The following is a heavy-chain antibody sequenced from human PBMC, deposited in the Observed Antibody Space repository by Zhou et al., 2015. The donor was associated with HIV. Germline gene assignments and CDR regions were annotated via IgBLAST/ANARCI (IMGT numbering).Heavy chain of an antibody. D-gene: IGHD6-19*01. Sequence: QVQLVQSGAEVKKPGSSVKVSCKASGGTFSSYAISWVRQAPGQGLEWMGGIIPIFGTANYAQKLQGRVTMTTDTSTSTAYMELRSLRSDDTAVYYCARPRDPGSRYSSGWYPFDYWGQGTLVTVSS. CDR2: IIPIFGTA. J-gene: IGHJ4*02. CDR1: GGTFSSYA. CDR3: ARPRDPGSRYSSGWYPFDY. V-gene: IGHV1-69*05.